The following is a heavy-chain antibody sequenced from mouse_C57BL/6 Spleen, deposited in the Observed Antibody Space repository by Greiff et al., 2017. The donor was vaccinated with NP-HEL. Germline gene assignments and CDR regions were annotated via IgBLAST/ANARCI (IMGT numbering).Heavy chain of an antibody. V-gene: IGHV1-72*01. CDR2: IDPNSGGT. CDR3: ARWEILNYNGSSLYAMDY. Sequence: QVQLQQPGAELVKPGASVKLSCKASGYTFTSYWMHWVKQRPGRGLEWMGRIDPNSGGTKYNEKFKSKATLTVDKPSSTAYMQLSSLTSEDSAVYYCARWEILNYNGSSLYAMDYWGQGTSVTVSS. CDR1: GYTFTSYW. J-gene: IGHJ4*01. D-gene: IGHD1-1*01.